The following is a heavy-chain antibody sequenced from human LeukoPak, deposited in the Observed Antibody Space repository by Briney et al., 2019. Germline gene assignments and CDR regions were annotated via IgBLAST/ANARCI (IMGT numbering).Heavy chain of an antibody. CDR3: ASIDYYDSSGYYYDAFDT. CDR2: MNPNSGNT. Sequence: ASVKVSCKASGYTFTSYDINWVRQATGQGLEWMGWMNPNSGNTGYAQKFQGRVTMTRNTSISTAYMELSSLRSEDTAVYYCASIDYYDSSGYYYDAFDTWGQGTMVTVSS. V-gene: IGHV1-8*01. J-gene: IGHJ3*02. D-gene: IGHD3-22*01. CDR1: GYTFTSYD.